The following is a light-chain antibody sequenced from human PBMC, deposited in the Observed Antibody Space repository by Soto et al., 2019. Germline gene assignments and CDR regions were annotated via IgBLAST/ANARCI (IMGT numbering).Light chain of an antibody. CDR3: QQRSNWPPVIT. Sequence: IVLTQSPATLSLSPGERATLSCRASQSFSSHLAWYQQKPGQAPRLLIYDASKRATGIPARFSGRGSGTDFPLTISSLAPEDFAVYYCQQRSNWPPVITFGQGTRLEIK. CDR1: QSFSSH. V-gene: IGKV3-11*01. CDR2: DAS. J-gene: IGKJ5*01.